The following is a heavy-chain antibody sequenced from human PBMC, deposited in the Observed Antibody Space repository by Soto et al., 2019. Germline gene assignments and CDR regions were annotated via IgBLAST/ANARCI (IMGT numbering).Heavy chain of an antibody. CDR3: TTVSVEGI. D-gene: IGHD2-15*01. J-gene: IGHJ6*02. V-gene: IGHV3-15*07. Sequence: EVQLVESAGGLEKPGGSLRLSCVASGFSFNEAWMKWDRQTPGQGLEWVGRIKTSAGGGATNYAAPVQGRFTISRDDSKNTLYLHTNSLRTEDTAIYYCTTVSVEGIWGQGTTVIVSS. CDR2: IKTSAGGGAT. CDR1: GFSFNEAW.